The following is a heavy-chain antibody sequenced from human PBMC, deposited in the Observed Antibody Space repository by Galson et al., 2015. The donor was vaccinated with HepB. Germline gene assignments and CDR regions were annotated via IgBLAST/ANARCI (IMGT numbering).Heavy chain of an antibody. D-gene: IGHD2-2*01. CDR3: AREVGAIVVVPAAIDYYYGMDV. J-gene: IGHJ6*02. Sequence: CAISGDSVSSNSAAWNWIRQSPSRGLEWLGRTYYRSKWYNDYAVSVKSRITINPDTSKNQFSLQLNSVTPEDTAVYYCAREVGAIVVVPAAIDYYYGMDVWGQGTTVTVSS. V-gene: IGHV6-1*01. CDR1: GDSVSSNSAA. CDR2: TYYRSKWYN.